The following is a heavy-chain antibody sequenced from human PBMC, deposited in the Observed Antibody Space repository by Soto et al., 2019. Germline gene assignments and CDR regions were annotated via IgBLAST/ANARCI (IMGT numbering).Heavy chain of an antibody. J-gene: IGHJ5*02. D-gene: IGHD6-25*01. CDR1: GDSVSSKTAA. CDR2: TYYRSKWYN. CDR3: ARVSWQRVIKGFDT. V-gene: IGHV6-1*01. Sequence: SQTLSLTCAVSGDSVSSKTAAWNWIRQSPSRGLEWLGRTYYRSKWYNDYAESVQNRITISPDTSKNQLSLQLNSVTPEVTGVYFWARVSWQRVIKGFDTWGQGSLVTVSS.